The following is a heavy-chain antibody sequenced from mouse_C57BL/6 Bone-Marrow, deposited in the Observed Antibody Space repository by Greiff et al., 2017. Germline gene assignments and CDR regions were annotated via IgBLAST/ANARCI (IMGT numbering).Heavy chain of an antibody. V-gene: IGHV1-7*01. Sequence: QVQLQQSGAELAKPGASVKLSCKASGYTFTSYWMHWVKQGPGQGLEWIGYINPSSGYTKYNQKFKDKATLTADKSSSTAYVQLSSLTYEDSAVYYCARAPYSNVFDYWGQGTTLTVSS. D-gene: IGHD2-5*01. CDR1: GYTFTSYW. CDR2: INPSSGYT. J-gene: IGHJ2*01. CDR3: ARAPYSNVFDY.